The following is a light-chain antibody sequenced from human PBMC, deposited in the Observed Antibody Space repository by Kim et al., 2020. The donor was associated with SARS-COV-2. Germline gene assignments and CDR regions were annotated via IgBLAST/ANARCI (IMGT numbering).Light chain of an antibody. CDR1: QRISSW. J-gene: IGKJ2*01. Sequence: SASVGDRVTITCRASQRISSWWAWYQQKPGKAPKLLIYKASSLESGVPSRVRGSGSGTEFTLTISSLQPDDFATYYCQQYNSYSYTFGEGTKLEI. CDR3: QQYNSYSYT. CDR2: KAS. V-gene: IGKV1-5*03.